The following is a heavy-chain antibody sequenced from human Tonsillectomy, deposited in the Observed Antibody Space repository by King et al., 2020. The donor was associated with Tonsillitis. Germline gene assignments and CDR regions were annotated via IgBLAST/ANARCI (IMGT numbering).Heavy chain of an antibody. J-gene: IGHJ4*02. CDR1: GFTFSDAL. CDR3: ATGLRRTDADY. CDR2: LTRKIVAGKT. V-gene: IGHV3-15*01. Sequence: QLVQSWGGLVKPGGSLRLSCSASGFTFSDALMTLVRQVLEKGLEWVARLTRKIVAGKTDYAAPVKGRFTNSRDDSKTTLYLEMNSLKTEDTAVYYCATGLRRTDADYWGQGTLVTVSS.